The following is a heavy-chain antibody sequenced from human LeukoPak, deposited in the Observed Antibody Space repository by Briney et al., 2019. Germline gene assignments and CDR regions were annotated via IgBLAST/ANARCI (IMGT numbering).Heavy chain of an antibody. Sequence: PGGSLRLSCAASGFTFSSYAMSWVRQAPGKGLEWVSAISGSGGSTYYADSVKGRFTISRDNSKSTLYLQMNSLRAEDTAVYYCAKDSSGSYYHSDYWGQGTLVTVSS. CDR1: GFTFSSYA. CDR3: AKDSSGSYYHSDY. J-gene: IGHJ4*02. V-gene: IGHV3-23*01. D-gene: IGHD1-26*01. CDR2: ISGSGGST.